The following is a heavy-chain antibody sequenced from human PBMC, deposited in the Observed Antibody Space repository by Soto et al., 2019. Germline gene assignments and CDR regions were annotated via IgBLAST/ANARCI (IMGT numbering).Heavy chain of an antibody. Sequence: GESLKISCAASGFTFSSYAMSWVRQAPGKGLEWVSAISGSGGSTYYADSVKGRFTISRDNSKNTLYLQMNSLRAEDTAVYYCAKDSGEEAYYDFWSGYWGSWFDPWGQGTLVTVSS. CDR2: ISGSGGST. CDR1: GFTFSSYA. J-gene: IGHJ5*02. CDR3: AKDSGEEAYYDFWSGYWGSWFDP. V-gene: IGHV3-23*01. D-gene: IGHD3-3*01.